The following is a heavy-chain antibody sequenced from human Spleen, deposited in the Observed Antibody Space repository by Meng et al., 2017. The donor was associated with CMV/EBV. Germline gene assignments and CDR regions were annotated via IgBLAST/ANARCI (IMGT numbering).Heavy chain of an antibody. CDR2: INPSGGTT. CDR1: GYSFTNYY. J-gene: IGHJ4*02. V-gene: IGHV1-46*01. Sequence: ASVKVSCKASGYSFTNYYMHWVRQAPGQGLEWMGIINPSGGTTNYAQKFQARVTMTRDTSTSTVYMELSSLRSEDTAVYYRARDSFFISGYCSGGNCHQIPYSSGWCDYWGQGTLVTVSS. D-gene: IGHD2-15*01. CDR3: ARDSFFISGYCSGGNCHQIPYSSGWCDY.